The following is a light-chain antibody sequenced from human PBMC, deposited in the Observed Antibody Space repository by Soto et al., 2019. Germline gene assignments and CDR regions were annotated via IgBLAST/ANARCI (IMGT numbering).Light chain of an antibody. V-gene: IGKV3-20*01. CDR3: YQYDSSPWT. CDR2: GAS. CDR1: QSVSSIY. Sequence: EIVLTQSPGTLSLSPGERATRSCRASQSVSSIYLAWYQQKPGQAPRLFIYGASSRATGIPDRFSGSGSGTDFTLTISRLEPEDFAVYFCYQYDSSPWTFGQGTMV. J-gene: IGKJ1*01.